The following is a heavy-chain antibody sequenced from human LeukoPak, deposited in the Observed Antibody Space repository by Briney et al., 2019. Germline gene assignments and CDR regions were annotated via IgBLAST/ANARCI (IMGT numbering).Heavy chain of an antibody. Sequence: GVSLRLSYAASGFAFSSYAMHCVSQAPGKGREWVAVISYDGSNKFYADSVKGRFTLSRDNSKNTLYLQMHSESCEDRCVCLCRRGSVGFEELNYWGQGTMVTVSS. CDR2: ISYDGSNK. D-gene: IGHD3-10*01. CDR3: RRGSVGFEELNY. J-gene: IGHJ4*02. V-gene: IGHV3-30-3*01. CDR1: GFAFSSYA.